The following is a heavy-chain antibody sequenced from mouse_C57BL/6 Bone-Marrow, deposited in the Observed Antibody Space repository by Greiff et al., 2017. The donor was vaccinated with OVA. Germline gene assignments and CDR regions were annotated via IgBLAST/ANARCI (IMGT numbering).Heavy chain of an antibody. J-gene: IGHJ2*01. V-gene: IGHV1-64*01. D-gene: IGHD2-12*01. CDR3: ARLRRTLDY. CDR1: GYTFTSYW. Sequence: QVQLQQPGAELVKPGASVKLSCKASGYTFTSYWMHWVKQRPGQGLEWIGMIHPNSGSTNYNEKFKSKATLTVDKSSSTASMQLSSRTSEDSAVYYCARLRRTLDYWGQGTTLTVSS. CDR2: IHPNSGST.